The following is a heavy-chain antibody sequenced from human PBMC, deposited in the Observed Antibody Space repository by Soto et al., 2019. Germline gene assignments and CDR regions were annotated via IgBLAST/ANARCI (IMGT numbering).Heavy chain of an antibody. Sequence: SETLSLTCAVYCGSFSGYYWSWIRQPPGKGLEWIGEINHSGSTNYNPSLKSRVTISVDTSKNQFSLKLSSVTAADTAVYYCARARKKYYDFWSGYNWFDPWGQGTLVTVSS. D-gene: IGHD3-3*01. CDR2: INHSGST. CDR3: ARARKKYYDFWSGYNWFDP. CDR1: CGSFSGYY. V-gene: IGHV4-34*01. J-gene: IGHJ5*02.